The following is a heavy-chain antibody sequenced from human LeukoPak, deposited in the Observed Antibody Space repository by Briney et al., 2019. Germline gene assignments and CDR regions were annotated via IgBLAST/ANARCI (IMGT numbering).Heavy chain of an antibody. D-gene: IGHD2-2*01. CDR1: GFTFGDYG. J-gene: IGHJ4*02. CDR2: IDWNGGNT. Sequence: AGGSLRLSCSACGFTFGDYGISWVRQGPGKGLEWVSGIDWNGGNTVYADSVKGRFTVSRDNSKNTLYLQMNSLRAEDTALYYCARPPCSSTTCASRFDYWGQGALVIVSS. V-gene: IGHV3-20*04. CDR3: ARPPCSSTTCASRFDY.